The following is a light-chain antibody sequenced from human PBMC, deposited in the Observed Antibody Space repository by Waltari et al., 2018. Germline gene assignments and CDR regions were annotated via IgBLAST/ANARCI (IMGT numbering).Light chain of an antibody. V-gene: IGLV2-23*02. CDR1: TSLIGHSNL. J-gene: IGLJ2*01. CDR2: EVT. CDR3: CSYAGRSSMI. Sequence: QSALTQPASVSGSPGQSIPIPFTGGTSLIGHSNLASWYMQNPGKAPKVIIYEVTKRPSGISDRFSGSKSGNTASLTISGLQVEDEADYYCCSYAGRSSMIFGGGTKVTVV.